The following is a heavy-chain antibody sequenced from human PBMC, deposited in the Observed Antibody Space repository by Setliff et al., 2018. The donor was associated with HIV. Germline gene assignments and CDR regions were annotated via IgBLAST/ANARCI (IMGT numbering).Heavy chain of an antibody. Sequence: GGSLRLSCTTSGFTFGDFAMNWVRQAPGKGLEWVGIIRSKVHGRSTEYAVSVKGRFTISRDSSMNTLYLQMNSLRAEDTAVYYCAREGSYGIDCWGQGTLVTVSS. CDR3: AREGSYGIDC. D-gene: IGHD4-17*01. CDR1: GFTFGDFA. V-gene: IGHV3-49*04. J-gene: IGHJ4*02. CDR2: IRSKVHGRST.